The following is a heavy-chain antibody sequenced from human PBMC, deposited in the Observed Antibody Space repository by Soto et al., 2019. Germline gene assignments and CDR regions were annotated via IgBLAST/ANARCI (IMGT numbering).Heavy chain of an antibody. D-gene: IGHD3-10*01. V-gene: IGHV1-58*02. Sequence: SVKVSCKASGFTFTSSAMQWVRQARGQRLEWIGWIVVGSGDTNYAQKFQERVTITRDMSTSTAYMELSSLRSEDTAVYYCAAGLSYYYGSGRPDPNDYWGQGTLVTVSS. CDR3: AAGLSYYYGSGRPDPNDY. CDR1: GFTFTSSA. J-gene: IGHJ4*02. CDR2: IVVGSGDT.